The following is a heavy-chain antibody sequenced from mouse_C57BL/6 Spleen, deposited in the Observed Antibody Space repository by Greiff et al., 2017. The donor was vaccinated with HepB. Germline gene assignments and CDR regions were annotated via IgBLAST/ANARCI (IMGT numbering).Heavy chain of an antibody. CDR3: ARKGDYDDYYAMDY. CDR2: IDPSDSYT. Sequence: QVQLQQPGAELVKPGASVKLSCKASGYTFTSYWMQWVKQRPGQGLEWIGEIDPSDSYTNYNQKFKGKATLTVDTSSSTAYMQLSSLTSEDSAVYYCARKGDYDDYYAMDYWGQGTSVTVSS. D-gene: IGHD2-4*01. J-gene: IGHJ4*01. CDR1: GYTFTSYW. V-gene: IGHV1-50*01.